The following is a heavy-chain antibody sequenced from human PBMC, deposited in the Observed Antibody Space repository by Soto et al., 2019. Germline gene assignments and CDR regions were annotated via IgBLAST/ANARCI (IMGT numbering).Heavy chain of an antibody. V-gene: IGHV4-4*02. CDR3: AGTYYYDSSGYYYLY. J-gene: IGHJ4*02. CDR2: IYHSGST. CDR1: GGSISSSNW. Sequence: SETLSLTCAVSGGSISSSNWWSWVRQPPGKGLEWIGEIYHSGSTNYNPSLKSRVTISVDKSKNQFSLKLSSVTAADTAVYYCAGTYYYDSSGYYYLYWGQGTLVTVSS. D-gene: IGHD3-22*01.